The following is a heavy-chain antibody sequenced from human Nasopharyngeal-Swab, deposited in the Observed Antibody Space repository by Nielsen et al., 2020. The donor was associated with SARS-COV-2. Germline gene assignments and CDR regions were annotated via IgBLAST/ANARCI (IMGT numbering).Heavy chain of an antibody. J-gene: IGHJ4*02. CDR2: ISSSSSTI. V-gene: IGHV3-48*01. D-gene: IGHD3-3*01. CDR1: GFTFSSYS. CDR3: AISIFGVAQNYFDY. Sequence: GGSLRLSCAASGFTFSSYSMNWVRQAPGKGLEWVSYISSSSSTIYYADSVKGRFTISRDNSKNTLYLQMNSLRAEDTAVYYCAISIFGVAQNYFDYWGQGTLVTVSS.